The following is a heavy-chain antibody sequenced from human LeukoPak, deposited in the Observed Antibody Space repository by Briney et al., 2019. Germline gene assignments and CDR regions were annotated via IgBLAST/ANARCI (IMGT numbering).Heavy chain of an antibody. J-gene: IGHJ3*02. CDR1: GFTLSSYW. CDR3: ARVFGDYMAFDI. V-gene: IGHV3-74*01. CDR2: INSDGSST. D-gene: IGHD3-10*01. Sequence: GGSLRLSCAASGFTLSSYWMHWVRQAPGKGLVWVSRINSDGSSTTYADSAKGRFTISRDNAKNTLYLQMNSLRAEDTAVYYCARVFGDYMAFDIWGQGTMVTVSS.